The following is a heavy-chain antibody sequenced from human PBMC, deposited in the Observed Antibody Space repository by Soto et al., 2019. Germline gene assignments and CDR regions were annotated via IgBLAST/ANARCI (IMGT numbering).Heavy chain of an antibody. CDR3: ASVYRITMVRGELSEY. Sequence: QVQLVQSGAEVKKPGASVKVSCKASGYTFTSYGISWVRQAPGQGLEWMGWISAYNGNPNYAQKLQGRVTMTTDTSTSTAYMELRSLRSDDTAVYYCASVYRITMVRGELSEYWGQGTLVTVSS. V-gene: IGHV1-18*01. CDR1: GYTFTSYG. CDR2: ISAYNGNP. J-gene: IGHJ4*02. D-gene: IGHD3-10*01.